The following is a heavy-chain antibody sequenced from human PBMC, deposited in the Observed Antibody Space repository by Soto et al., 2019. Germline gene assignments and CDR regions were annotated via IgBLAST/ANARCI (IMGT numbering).Heavy chain of an antibody. V-gene: IGHV2-5*02. CDR1: GFSLSTSGVG. CDR3: AHTLIVGATAGFDP. Sequence: QITLKESGPTLVKPTQTLTLTCTFSGFSLSTSGVGVGWIRQPPGKALEWLALIYWDDDKRYSPSLKNRLTITKDTSKNQVVLTMTNMDPVDTATYYCAHTLIVGATAGFDPWGQGTLVTVSS. CDR2: IYWDDDK. D-gene: IGHD1-26*01. J-gene: IGHJ5*02.